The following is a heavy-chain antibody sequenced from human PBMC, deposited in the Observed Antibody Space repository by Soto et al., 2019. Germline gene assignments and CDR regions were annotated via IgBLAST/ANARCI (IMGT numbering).Heavy chain of an antibody. V-gene: IGHV4-30-4*01. D-gene: IGHD3-22*01. J-gene: IGHJ5*02. CDR2: SHHSGST. CDR1: GGSISSGDYY. CDR3: AREYNKSGYRRLDP. Sequence: TSETLSLTCTVSGGSISSGDYYWSWIRQSPGKGLEWIGYSHHSGSTYYNPSLKTRATMSVDSSRNQFSLKLTSVTAAYTAVYYCAREYNKSGYRRLDPWGQGTLVTVSS.